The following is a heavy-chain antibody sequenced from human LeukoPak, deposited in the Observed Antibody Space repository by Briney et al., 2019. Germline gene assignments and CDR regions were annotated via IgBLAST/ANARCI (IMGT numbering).Heavy chain of an antibody. V-gene: IGHV3-23*01. Sequence: PGGSLRLSCAASGFTFSSYAMSWVRQAPGKGLEWVSAISGSGGSTYYADSVKGRFTISRDNSKNTLYLQMNSLRAEDTAVYYCAKQGEYSSAFAPTLYYYGMDVWGQGTTVTVSS. D-gene: IGHD6-19*01. J-gene: IGHJ6*02. CDR1: GFTFSSYA. CDR3: AKQGEYSSAFAPTLYYYGMDV. CDR2: ISGSGGST.